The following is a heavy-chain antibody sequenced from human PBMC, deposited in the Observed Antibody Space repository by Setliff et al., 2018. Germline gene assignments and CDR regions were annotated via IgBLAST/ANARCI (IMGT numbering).Heavy chain of an antibody. Sequence: GSLRLSCAASGFAFRSYAMNWVRQAPGKGLEWVSVIYSDGSSTYYGDSVKGRFTISRDNSQNTLYLQMNSLRAEDTAVYYCAKDRPQGVNGRSLDYWGRGALVTVSS. V-gene: IGHV3-23*03. CDR1: GFAFRSYA. CDR3: AKDRPQGVNGRSLDY. CDR2: IYSDGSST. J-gene: IGHJ4*02. D-gene: IGHD3-10*01.